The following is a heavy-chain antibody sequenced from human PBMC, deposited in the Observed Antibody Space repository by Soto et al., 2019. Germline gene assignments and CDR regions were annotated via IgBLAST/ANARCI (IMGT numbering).Heavy chain of an antibody. V-gene: IGHV3-23*01. J-gene: IGHJ4*02. Sequence: EVQLLESGGGLVQPGGSLRLSCAASGFTFSSYAMSWVRQAPGKGLEWVSAISGSGGSTYYADSVKGRFTISRDNSKNTLYLQMNSLSAEDTAVYYCAKLPGYYYGSGSYFRFDYWGQGTLVTVSS. CDR2: ISGSGGST. CDR3: AKLPGYYYGSGSYFRFDY. D-gene: IGHD3-10*01. CDR1: GFTFSSYA.